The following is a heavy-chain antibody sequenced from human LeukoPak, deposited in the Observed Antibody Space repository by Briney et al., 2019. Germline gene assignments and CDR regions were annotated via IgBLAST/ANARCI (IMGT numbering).Heavy chain of an antibody. CDR2: IIPNFGAP. J-gene: IGHJ6*02. Sequence: SVKVSCKASGGTFSTYAISWVRQAPGQGLEWMGGIIPNFGAPKYAQKFQGRVTITADESTSTAYMELNSLRAEDTAVYYCARDWAKVRGIIISYGMDVWGQGTTVTVSS. CDR3: ARDWAKVRGIIISYGMDV. V-gene: IGHV1-69*13. D-gene: IGHD3-10*01. CDR1: GGTFSTYA.